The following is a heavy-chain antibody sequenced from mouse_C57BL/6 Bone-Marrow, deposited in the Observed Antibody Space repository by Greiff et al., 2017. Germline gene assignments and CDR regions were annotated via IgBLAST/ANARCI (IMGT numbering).Heavy chain of an antibody. CDR2: INPNNGGT. D-gene: IGHD1-1*01. J-gene: IGHJ2*01. Sequence: EVQLQQSGPELVKPGASVKISCKASGYTFTDYYMNWVKQSHGKSLEWIGDINPNNGGTSYNQKLKGKVTLTVDKSSSTAYMELRSLTSEDSAVYYCARMVITTVVAKGYFDYWGQGTTLTVSS. CDR3: ARMVITTVVAKGYFDY. V-gene: IGHV1-26*01. CDR1: GYTFTDYY.